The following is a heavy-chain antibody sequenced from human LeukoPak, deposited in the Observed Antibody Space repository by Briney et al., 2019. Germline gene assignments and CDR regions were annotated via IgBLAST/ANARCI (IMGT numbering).Heavy chain of an antibody. V-gene: IGHV3-7*05. CDR1: GFSFSDYW. CDR2: IKKDGCEK. J-gene: IGHJ4*02. Sequence: GGSLRLSCAASGFSFSDYWMSWVRQAPGKGLEWVANIKKDGCEKICVDSVKGRFTISRDNDKNSLYLQMNSLRVEDTAVYYCASQTSAKGFDGWGQGTLVTVSP. CDR3: ASQTSAKGFDG. D-gene: IGHD2-2*01.